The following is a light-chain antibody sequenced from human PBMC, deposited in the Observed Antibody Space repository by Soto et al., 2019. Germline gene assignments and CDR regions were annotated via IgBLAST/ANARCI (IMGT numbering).Light chain of an antibody. Sequence: AIRMTQSPSSLSASTGDRVTITCRASQGISSYLAWYQQKPGKAPKLLIYAASTLQSGVPSRFSGSGSGTDFTLTISCLQSEDFATYYCQQYNSYSGTFGQGTRLEIK. CDR2: AAS. CDR1: QGISSY. V-gene: IGKV1-8*01. CDR3: QQYNSYSGT. J-gene: IGKJ5*01.